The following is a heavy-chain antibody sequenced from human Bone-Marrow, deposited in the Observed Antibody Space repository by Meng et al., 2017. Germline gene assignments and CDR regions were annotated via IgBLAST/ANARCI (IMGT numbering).Heavy chain of an antibody. J-gene: IGHJ5*02. CDR1: VASSSSNSAA. V-gene: IGHV6-1*01. Sequence: QLLPPGPVQVNPSRALSLTCANSVASSSSNSAAWNWIRQSPSRGLEWLGRTYYRSKWYNDYAVSVKSRITINPDTSKNQFSLQLNSVTPEDTAVYYCARDGGGSGWYVSWFDPWGQGTLVTVSS. CDR2: TYYRSKWYN. CDR3: ARDGGGSGWYVSWFDP. D-gene: IGHD6-19*01.